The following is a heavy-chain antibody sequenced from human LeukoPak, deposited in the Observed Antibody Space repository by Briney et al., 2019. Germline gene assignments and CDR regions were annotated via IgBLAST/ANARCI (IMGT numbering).Heavy chain of an antibody. V-gene: IGHV3-7*01. CDR1: GFIFSNYW. CDR3: ARDWVTMVRGVPTASDY. CDR2: IKQDGSEK. Sequence: GGSLRLSCAASGFIFSNYWMSWVRQAPGKGLEWVANIKQDGSEKYYVDSVKGRFTISRDNAKNSLYLQMNSLRAEDTAVYYCARDWVTMVRGVPTASDYWGQGTLVTVSS. D-gene: IGHD3-10*01. J-gene: IGHJ4*02.